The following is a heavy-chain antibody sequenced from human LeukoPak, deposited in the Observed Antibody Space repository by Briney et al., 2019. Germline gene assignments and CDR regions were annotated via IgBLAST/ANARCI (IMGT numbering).Heavy chain of an antibody. CDR1: GFTFSSHA. CDR2: ISVSGDNT. D-gene: IGHD3-10*01. V-gene: IGHV3-23*01. Sequence: GSLRLSCAVSGFTFSSHAMSWARQAPGKGLEWVSGISVSGDNTYYADSAKGRFTISRDNSRDTLYLQMNSLRAEDTAVYYCAKATMVRGVISLFDYWGQGTLVTVSS. J-gene: IGHJ4*02. CDR3: AKATMVRGVISLFDY.